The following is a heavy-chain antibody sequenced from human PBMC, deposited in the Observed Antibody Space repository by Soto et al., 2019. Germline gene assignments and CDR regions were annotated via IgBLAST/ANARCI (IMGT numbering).Heavy chain of an antibody. CDR3: AKGGRQWLVTSDFNY. CDR1: GFTFSDYA. J-gene: IGHJ4*02. V-gene: IGHV3-30*18. D-gene: IGHD6-19*01. CDR2: VSHGGRNT. Sequence: VQLVESGGGVVQPGRSLRLSCAASGFTFSDYAMHWVRQAPGKGLEWVAVVSHGGRNTHYADSVKGRFTISRDSSKNRVSLEITSLKAQDTAVYYSAKGGRQWLVTSDFNYWGQGALVTVSS.